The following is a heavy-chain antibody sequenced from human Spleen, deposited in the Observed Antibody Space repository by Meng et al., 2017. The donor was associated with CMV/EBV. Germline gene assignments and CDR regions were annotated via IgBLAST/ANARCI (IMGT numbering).Heavy chain of an antibody. V-gene: IGHV3-30*02. CDR2: TRDDGSNQ. CDR3: AKDLFPYQMTGFGADY. CDR1: AFTFSSYG. D-gene: IGHD2-2*01. J-gene: IGHJ4*02. Sequence: AFTFSSYGMHWVRQAPGKGLEWVAYTRDDGSNQHYADYVKGRFTISRDNSKNTLYLQMHSLRAEDTAVYYCAKDLFPYQMTGFGADYWGQGTLVTVSS.